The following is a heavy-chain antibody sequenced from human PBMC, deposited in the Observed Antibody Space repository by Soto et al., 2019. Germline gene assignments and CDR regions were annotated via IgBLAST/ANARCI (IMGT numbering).Heavy chain of an antibody. CDR1: GFTVSSYC. J-gene: IGHJ4*02. Sequence: SLRLSCAASGFTVSSYCMHWVLQAPGKGLEWVAVIWYDGSNKYYADSVKGRFTISRDNSKNTLYLQMNSLRAEDTAVYYCARDLSVAPFDYWGQGTLVTVSS. D-gene: IGHD2-15*01. CDR2: IWYDGSNK. V-gene: IGHV3-33*01. CDR3: ARDLSVAPFDY.